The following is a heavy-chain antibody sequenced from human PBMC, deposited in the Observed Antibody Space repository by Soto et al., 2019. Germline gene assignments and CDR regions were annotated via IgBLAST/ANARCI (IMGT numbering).Heavy chain of an antibody. CDR2: ISYDGSNK. CDR1: GFTFSSYG. Sequence: QVQLVESGGGVVQPGRSLRLSCADSGFTFSSYGMHCVRQAPGKGLEWVAVISYDGSNKYYADSVKGRFTISRDNSKNTLYLQMNSLRAEDTAVYFCAKDRLGNYYYYYGMDVWGQGTTVTVSS. D-gene: IGHD4-17*01. V-gene: IGHV3-30*18. J-gene: IGHJ6*02. CDR3: AKDRLGNYYYYYGMDV.